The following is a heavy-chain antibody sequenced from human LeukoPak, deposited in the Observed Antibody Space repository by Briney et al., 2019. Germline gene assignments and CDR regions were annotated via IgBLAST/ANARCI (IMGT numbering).Heavy chain of an antibody. CDR2: IYSGGST. D-gene: IGHD3-22*01. CDR3: ATAYDSSGYYLDY. CDR1: GITVSSNY. J-gene: IGHJ4*02. Sequence: GSLRLSCAASGITVSSNYMSWVRQAPGKGLEWVSVIYSGGSTYYADSVKGRFTISRYNSKNTLYLQMNSLRAEDTAVYYCATAYDSSGYYLDYWGQGTLVTVSS. V-gene: IGHV3-53*01.